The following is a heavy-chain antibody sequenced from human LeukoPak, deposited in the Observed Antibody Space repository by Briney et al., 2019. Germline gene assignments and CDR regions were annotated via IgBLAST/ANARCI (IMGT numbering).Heavy chain of an antibody. D-gene: IGHD2-21*02. Sequence: PGGSLRLSCAASGFTFSSYWMSWVRQAPGKGLEWIGEINHSGSTNYNPSLKSRVTISVDTSKNQFSLKLSSVTAADTAVYYCAREHIVVVTAHFDLWGRGTLVTVSS. CDR3: AREHIVVVTAHFDL. CDR2: INHSGST. V-gene: IGHV4-34*01. J-gene: IGHJ2*01. CDR1: GFTFSSYW.